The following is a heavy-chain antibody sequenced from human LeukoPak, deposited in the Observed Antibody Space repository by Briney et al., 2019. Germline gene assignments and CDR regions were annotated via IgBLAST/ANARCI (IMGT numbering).Heavy chain of an antibody. Sequence: GGSLRLFCRVCGYRVSRHYVSWVRRATGKGLEWVSFIYSGGSTHYSDSVKGRFTISRDNSKNTLYLQMNSLRAEDTAVYYCARRAGAYSHPYDYWGQGTLVTVSS. V-gene: IGHV3-53*01. CDR3: ARRAGAYSHPYDY. D-gene: IGHD4/OR15-4a*01. CDR2: IYSGGST. CDR1: GYRVSRHY. J-gene: IGHJ4*02.